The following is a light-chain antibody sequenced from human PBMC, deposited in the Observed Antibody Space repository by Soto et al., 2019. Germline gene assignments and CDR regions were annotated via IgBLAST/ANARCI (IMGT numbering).Light chain of an antibody. CDR3: QQYGSSSYT. J-gene: IGKJ2*01. CDR2: GAS. V-gene: IGKV3-20*01. CDR1: QSVSSTY. Sequence: EIVLTQSPGTLSLSPGERATLPCRASQSVSSTYLAWYQQNPGQAPRLLIYGASSRATGIPDRFSGSGSGTDFTLTISRLEPEDFAVYFCQQYGSSSYTFGQGTKLEIK.